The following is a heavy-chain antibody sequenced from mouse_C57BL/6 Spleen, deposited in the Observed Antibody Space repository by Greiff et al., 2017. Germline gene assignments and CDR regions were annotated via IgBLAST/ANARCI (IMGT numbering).Heavy chain of an antibody. J-gene: IGHJ2*01. CDR3: ARHEDWDHCFDY. Sequence: QVQLQQSGAELVKPGASVKLSCKASGYTFTEYTIPWVKQRSGQGLEWIGWIYPGSGSIKYNEKFKDKATLTEDKSSSTVYMERSRLTSEDSAVYFCARHEDWDHCFDYWGQGTTLTVSS. V-gene: IGHV1-62-2*01. CDR1: GYTFTEYT. CDR2: IYPGSGSI. D-gene: IGHD4-1*01.